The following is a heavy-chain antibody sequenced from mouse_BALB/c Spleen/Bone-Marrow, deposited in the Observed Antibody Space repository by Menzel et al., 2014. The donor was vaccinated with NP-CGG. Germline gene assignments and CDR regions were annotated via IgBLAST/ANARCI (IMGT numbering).Heavy chain of an antibody. J-gene: IGHJ4*01. CDR1: GYTFTSYW. CDR3: ARIIYGSSYTIDF. Sequence: VKLQESGAELVKPGASVKLSCRASGYTFTSYWMHWVKQRPGQGLEWIGEINPSNGRTNYNEKFKSMATLTVDKSSSTAYMQLSRLTSEDSAVFYCARIIYGSSYTIDFWGQGTSVTVSS. CDR2: INPSNGRT. V-gene: IGHV1S81*02. D-gene: IGHD1-1*01.